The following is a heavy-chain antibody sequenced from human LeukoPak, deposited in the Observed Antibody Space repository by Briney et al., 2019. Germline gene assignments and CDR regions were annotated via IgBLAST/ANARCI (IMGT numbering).Heavy chain of an antibody. CDR3: SRESGPFCPFGY. CDR2: ISLAGQT. CDR1: GGSISGTNW. Sequence: SETLSLTCGVSGGSISGTNWWSWVRQPPGQGLEWIGEISLAGQTNFNPSLNGRVTTSLDKSSNQLSLHLTSVTAADTATYFCSRESGPFCPFGYWGQGTLVIVSS. V-gene: IGHV4/OR15-8*02. D-gene: IGHD1-26*01. J-gene: IGHJ4*02.